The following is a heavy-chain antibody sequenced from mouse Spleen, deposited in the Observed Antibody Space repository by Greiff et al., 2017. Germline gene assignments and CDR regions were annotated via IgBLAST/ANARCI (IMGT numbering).Heavy chain of an antibody. CDR2: IWRGGST. CDR3: AKSAYYGNGYYAMDY. V-gene: IGHV2-5*01. Sequence: VHLVESGPGLVQPSQSLSITCTVSGFSLTSYGVHWVRQSPGKGLEWLGVIWRGGSTDYNAAFMSRLSITKDNSKSQVFFKMNSLQADDTAIYYCAKSAYYGNGYYAMDYWGQGTSVTVSS. J-gene: IGHJ4*01. CDR1: GFSLTSYG. D-gene: IGHD2-10*01.